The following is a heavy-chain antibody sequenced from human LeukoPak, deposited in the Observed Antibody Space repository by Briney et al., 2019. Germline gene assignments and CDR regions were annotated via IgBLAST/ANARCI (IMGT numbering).Heavy chain of an antibody. CDR1: GGSISSYY. CDR2: IYTSGST. V-gene: IGHV4-4*07. CDR3: ARVDSMVRGVIYYYYMDV. Sequence: PSETLSLTCTVSGGSISSYYWSWIRQPAGKGLEWIGRIYTSGSTNYNPSLKSRVTMSVDTSKNQFSLKLSSVTAADTAVYYCARVDSMVRGVIYYYYMDVWGKGTTVIISS. D-gene: IGHD3-10*01. J-gene: IGHJ6*03.